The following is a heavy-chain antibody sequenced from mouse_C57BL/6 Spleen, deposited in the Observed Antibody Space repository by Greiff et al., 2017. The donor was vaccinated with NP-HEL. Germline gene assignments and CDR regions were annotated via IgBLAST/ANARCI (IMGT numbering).Heavy chain of an antibody. J-gene: IGHJ1*03. Sequence: QVHVKQSGAELVRPGASVKLSCKASGYTFTDYYINWVKQRPGQGLEWIARIYPGSGNTYYNEKFKCKATLTAEKSSSTAYMQLSSLTSEDSAVYFCARGTPARYFDVWGTGTTVTVSS. D-gene: IGHD1-2*01. CDR3: ARGTPARYFDV. CDR2: IYPGSGNT. CDR1: GYTFTDYY. V-gene: IGHV1-76*01.